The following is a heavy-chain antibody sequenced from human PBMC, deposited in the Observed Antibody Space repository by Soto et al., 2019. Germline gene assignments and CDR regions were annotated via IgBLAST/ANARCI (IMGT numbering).Heavy chain of an antibody. J-gene: IGHJ3*02. CDR2: INPATGAA. D-gene: IGHD3-3*01. Sequence: QLHLVQSGAVVKKPGASVTVSCSASGYPVTAYYMHWVRQAPGRGLEWMGGINPATGAARNTQTVQGRVTMTRDTSTSTVFMELGGLTSGDTAAFYWAGGGGVGVAGSAAFDMWGQGTLVTVSS. V-gene: IGHV1-46*01. CDR1: GYPVTAYY. CDR3: AGGGGVGVAGSAAFDM.